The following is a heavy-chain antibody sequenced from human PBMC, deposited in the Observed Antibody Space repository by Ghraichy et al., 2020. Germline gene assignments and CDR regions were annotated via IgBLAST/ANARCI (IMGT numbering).Heavy chain of an antibody. D-gene: IGHD3-3*02. Sequence: GGSLRLSCAASGFTFSDYYMSWIRQAPGKGLEWVSYISSSGSTIYYADSVKGRFTISRDNAKNSLYLQMNSLRAEDTAVYYCARAPTLSPDWYFDLWGRGTLVTVSS. V-gene: IGHV3-11*01. CDR2: ISSSGSTI. J-gene: IGHJ2*01. CDR3: ARAPTLSPDWYFDL. CDR1: GFTFSDYY.